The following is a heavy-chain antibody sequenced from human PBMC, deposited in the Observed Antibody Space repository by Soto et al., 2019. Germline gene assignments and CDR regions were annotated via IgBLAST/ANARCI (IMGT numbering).Heavy chain of an antibody. V-gene: IGHV1-2*04. CDR3: ARVTGTYYDSSGYSNWLAP. CDR2: INPNSGGT. D-gene: IGHD3-22*01. CDR1: GYTFTGYY. J-gene: IGHJ5*02. Sequence: ASVKVSCKASGYTFTGYYMHWVRQAPGQGLEWMGWINPNSGGTNYAQKFQGWVTMTRDTSISTAYMELSRLRSDDTAVYYCARVTGTYYDSSGYSNWLAPWGQGTLVTVSS.